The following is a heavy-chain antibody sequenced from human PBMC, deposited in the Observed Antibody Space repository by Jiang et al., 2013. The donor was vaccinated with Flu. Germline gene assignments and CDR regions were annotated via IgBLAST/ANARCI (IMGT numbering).Heavy chain of an antibody. Sequence: SRVTISVDTSKNQFSLKLSSVTAADTAVYYCASIHDYFDYWGQGTLVTVSS. J-gene: IGHJ4*02. CDR3: ASIHDYFDY. V-gene: IGHV4-39*01.